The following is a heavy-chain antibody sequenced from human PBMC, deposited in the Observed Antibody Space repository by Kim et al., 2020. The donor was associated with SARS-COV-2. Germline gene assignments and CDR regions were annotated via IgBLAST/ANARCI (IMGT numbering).Heavy chain of an antibody. V-gene: IGHV3-30*18. CDR1: GLTFSSFG. Sequence: GGSLRLSCAASGLTFSSFGMHWVRQSPGKGLEWVSVISYDGNNKYYADSVKGRFTISRDNSRNTLYLRMNSLSIEDTAXYYCAKGHQLYSYGSYYYYGMDVXXQGTXLTVSS. D-gene: IGHD5-18*01. CDR3: AKGHQLYSYGSYYYYGMDV. J-gene: IGHJ6*01. CDR2: ISYDGNNK.